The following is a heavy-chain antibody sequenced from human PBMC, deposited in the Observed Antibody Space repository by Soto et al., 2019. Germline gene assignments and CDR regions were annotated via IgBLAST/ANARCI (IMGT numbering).Heavy chain of an antibody. V-gene: IGHV1-3*01. CDR1: GYTFKSYA. CDR2: INAGNGNT. CDR3: VRDSPIGSTFSGYDGIDY. J-gene: IGHJ4*02. D-gene: IGHD5-12*01. Sequence: ASVKVSCKASGYTFKSYAMHWVRQAPGQRLEWMGWINAGNGNTKYSQKFQGRVTITRDTSATTAYMELSSLRSEDTAVYYCVRDSPIGSTFSGYDGIDYWGQGTLVTVPS.